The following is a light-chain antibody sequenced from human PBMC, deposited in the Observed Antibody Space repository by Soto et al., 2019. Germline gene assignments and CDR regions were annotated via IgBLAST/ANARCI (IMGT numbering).Light chain of an antibody. V-gene: IGLV2-23*01. Sequence: QSLLTQPASLSGSPGQSIPISCTGTSSVVGSYNLVSWYQQHPGKAPKLIIYEDSKRPSGVSNRFSGSKSGNTASLTISGLQTEDEADYYCCSYADSSTYVFGTGNKVTVL. CDR2: EDS. CDR3: CSYADSSTYV. CDR1: SSVVGSYNL. J-gene: IGLJ1*01.